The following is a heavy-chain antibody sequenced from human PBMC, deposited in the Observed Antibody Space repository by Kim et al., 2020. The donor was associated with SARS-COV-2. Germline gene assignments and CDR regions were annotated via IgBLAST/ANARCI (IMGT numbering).Heavy chain of an antibody. D-gene: IGHD2-21*02. J-gene: IGHJ4*02. V-gene: IGHV4-34*01. Sequence: SETLSLTCAVYGGSFSGYYWSWIRQPPGKGLEWIGEINHSGSTNYNPSLKSRVTISVDTSKNQFSLKLSSVTAADTAVYYCARDVVVTAIPNCFDYWGQGTLVTVSS. CDR1: GGSFSGYY. CDR2: INHSGST. CDR3: ARDVVVTAIPNCFDY.